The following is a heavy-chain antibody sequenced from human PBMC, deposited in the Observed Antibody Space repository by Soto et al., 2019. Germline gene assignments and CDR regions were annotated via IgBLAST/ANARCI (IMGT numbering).Heavy chain of an antibody. J-gene: IGHJ5*02. CDR2: INHSGST. D-gene: IGHD6-19*01. Sequence: LSLTCAVDGGSFSGYYWSWFRQPPGKGLEWIGEINHSGSTNYNPSLKSRVTISVDTSKNQFSLKLSSVTAADTAVYYCARGYSSGWYNWFDPWGQGTQVTVPQ. V-gene: IGHV4-34*01. CDR1: GGSFSGYY. CDR3: ARGYSSGWYNWFDP.